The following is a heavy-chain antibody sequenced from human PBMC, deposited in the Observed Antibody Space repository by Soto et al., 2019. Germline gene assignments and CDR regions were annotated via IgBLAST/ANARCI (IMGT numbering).Heavy chain of an antibody. V-gene: IGHV4-30-2*01. CDR2: IYDSGST. Sequence: QLQLQESGSGQVKPSQTLSLTCAVSGGSITTGDYSWNWIRQPPGRGLEWVGYIYDSGSTYYNPSLKSRATISVDRSKNHSSLKLSSVTAADPAVYYCARGRSTSGYPNFDPWGQGTLVTVSS. J-gene: IGHJ5*02. D-gene: IGHD3-22*01. CDR3: ARGRSTSGYPNFDP. CDR1: GGSITTGDYS.